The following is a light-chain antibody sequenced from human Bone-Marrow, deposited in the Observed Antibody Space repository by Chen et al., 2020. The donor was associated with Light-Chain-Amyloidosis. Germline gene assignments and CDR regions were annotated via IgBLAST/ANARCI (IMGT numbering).Light chain of an antibody. CDR1: NIGSTS. CDR3: QVWDRSGDRPV. J-gene: IGLJ3*02. Sequence: SYVLTQPSSVSVAPGQTATIACGGNNIGSTSVHWYQQTPGQAPLLVVDDDSDRPSGIPARLAGSNSGNTATLTISRVEAGDEADYYCQVWDRSGDRPVFGGGTKLTVL. CDR2: DDS. V-gene: IGLV3-21*02.